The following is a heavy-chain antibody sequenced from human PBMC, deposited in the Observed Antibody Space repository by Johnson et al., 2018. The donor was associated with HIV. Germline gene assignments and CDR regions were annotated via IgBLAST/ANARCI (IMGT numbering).Heavy chain of an antibody. CDR2: IWPDGSNR. CDR1: GFTFSSYG. J-gene: IGHJ3*01. V-gene: IGHV3-33*06. CDR3: AKDVGDGYNRWGAFDF. D-gene: IGHD5-24*01. Sequence: QVQLVESGGGVVQPGGSLRLSCAASGFTFSSYGMHWVRQAPGKGLEWVAVIWPDGSNRYYSDSVKGRFTISRDNSKNTLYLQMSSLRAEDAAVYYCAKDVGDGYNRWGAFDFWGQGTMVTVSS.